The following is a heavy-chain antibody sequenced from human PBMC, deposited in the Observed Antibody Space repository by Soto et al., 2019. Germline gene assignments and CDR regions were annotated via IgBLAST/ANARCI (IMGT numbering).Heavy chain of an antibody. CDR2: MNPNSGNT. J-gene: IGHJ6*03. CDR3: ARVYSGYDPHYYYYMDV. Sequence: ASVKVSCEASGYTFTSYDINWVRQATGQGLEWMGWMNPNSGNTGYAQKFQGRVTMTRNTSISTAYMELSSLRSEDTAVYYCARVYSGYDPHYYYYMDVWGKGTTVTVS. CDR1: GYTFTSYD. V-gene: IGHV1-8*01. D-gene: IGHD5-12*01.